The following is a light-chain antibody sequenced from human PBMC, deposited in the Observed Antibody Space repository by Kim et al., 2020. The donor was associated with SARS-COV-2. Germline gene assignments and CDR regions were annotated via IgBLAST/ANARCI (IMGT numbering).Light chain of an antibody. V-gene: IGKV3-20*01. J-gene: IGKJ1*01. CDR3: QQYDSSVWT. CDR1: QSVNGRF. CDR2: GAS. Sequence: ELVVTQSPGTLSLSPGEGATLSCRASQSVNGRFLAWYQQKPGQAPRLLIYGASTRATGIPDRFSGSGSGTDFTLTISRLEPEDFAMYYCQQYDSSVWTFGQGTKVEIK.